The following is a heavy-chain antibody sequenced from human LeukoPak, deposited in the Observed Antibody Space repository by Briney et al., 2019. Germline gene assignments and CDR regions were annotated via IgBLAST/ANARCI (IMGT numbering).Heavy chain of an antibody. J-gene: IGHJ4*02. CDR3: ARASIAAAGTIDY. V-gene: IGHV4-59*01. CDR1: GGSISSYY. CDR2: IYYSGST. Sequence: SETLSLTCTVSGGSISSYYWSWIRQPPGKGLGWIGYIYYSGSTNYNPSLKSRVTISVDTSKNQFSLKLSSVTAADTAVYYCARASIAAAGTIDYWGQGTLVTVSS. D-gene: IGHD6-13*01.